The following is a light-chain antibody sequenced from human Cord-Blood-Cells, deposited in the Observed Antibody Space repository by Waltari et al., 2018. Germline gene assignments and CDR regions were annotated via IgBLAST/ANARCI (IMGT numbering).Light chain of an antibody. CDR3: CSYAGSYTYVV. V-gene: IGLV2-11*01. CDR2: DVS. Sequence: QSALTQPRSVSGSPGQSVTISCTGTSSDVGGYNYVSWYQQPPGKAPKHMIYDVSKPPTGVPDRFSGSKTGNTASLTISGLQAEDEADYYCCSYAGSYTYVVFGGGTKLTVL. J-gene: IGLJ2*01. CDR1: SSDVGGYNY.